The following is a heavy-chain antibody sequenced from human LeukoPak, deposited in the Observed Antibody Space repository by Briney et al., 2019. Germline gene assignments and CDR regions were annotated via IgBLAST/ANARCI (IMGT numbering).Heavy chain of an antibody. CDR1: GASISDYY. V-gene: IGHV4-59*01. Sequence: SETLSLTCTVSGASISDYYWSWIRQPPGKGPEWIGYIYYSGTTNYNPSLKSRVTISVDMSKNQFSLKLSSVTAADTAVYYCARGHRGLGYWGQGTLVIVSS. D-gene: IGHD3-16*01. CDR3: ARGHRGLGY. J-gene: IGHJ4*02. CDR2: IYYSGTT.